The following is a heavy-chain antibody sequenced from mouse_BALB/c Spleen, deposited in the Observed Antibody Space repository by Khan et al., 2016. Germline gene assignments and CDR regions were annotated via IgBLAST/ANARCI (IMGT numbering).Heavy chain of an antibody. CDR2: ISYDGSN. CDR1: GYSITSGYY. CDR3: AGDSYYFDY. Sequence: EVQLQESGPGLVKPSQSLSLTCSVTGYSITSGYYWNWIRQFPGNKLEWMGYISYDGSNNYNPSLKNRISITRDTSKNQSFLKLNSGTTEDTATYYCAGDSYYFDYWGQGTTLTVSS. J-gene: IGHJ2*01. V-gene: IGHV3-6*02.